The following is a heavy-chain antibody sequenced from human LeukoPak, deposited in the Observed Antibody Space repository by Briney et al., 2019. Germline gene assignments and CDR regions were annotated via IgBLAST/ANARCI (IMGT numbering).Heavy chain of an antibody. Sequence: GGSLRLSCAASGFTFSAYWLNWYRAAPGEGQGSVGDINQDASEKNYVDPVRGRFTISRDNAKNSLHLQMNSLRAEDTAVYYCATDRDKTDWQNRFDSWGQGTLVTVSS. J-gene: IGHJ4*02. CDR3: ATDRDKTDWQNRFDS. D-gene: IGHD3-9*01. CDR1: GFTFSAYW. CDR2: INQDASEK. V-gene: IGHV3-7*01.